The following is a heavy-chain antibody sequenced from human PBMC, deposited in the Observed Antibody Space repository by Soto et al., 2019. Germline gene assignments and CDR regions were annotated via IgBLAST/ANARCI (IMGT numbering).Heavy chain of an antibody. CDR3: ARERGIQLWSD. D-gene: IGHD5-18*01. J-gene: IGHJ4*02. V-gene: IGHV4-31*03. CDR1: GGSISSGGYY. Sequence: QVQLQESGPGLVKPSQTLSLTCTVSGGSISSGGYYWSWIRQHPGKGLEWIGYIYYSGSTYYNPSLKSRVTLSVDTSKNQCSLKLSSGTAADTAVYYCARERGIQLWSDWGQGPLVTVSS. CDR2: IYYSGST.